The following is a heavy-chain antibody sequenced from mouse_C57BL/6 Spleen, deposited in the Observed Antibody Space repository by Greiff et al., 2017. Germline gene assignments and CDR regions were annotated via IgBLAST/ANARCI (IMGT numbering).Heavy chain of an antibody. CDR3: ARGTGLYWYFDV. J-gene: IGHJ1*03. V-gene: IGHV5-6*01. CDR1: GFTFSSYG. D-gene: IGHD4-1*01. Sequence: EVQLVESGGDLVKPGGSLKLSCAASGFTFSSYGMSWVRQTPDKRLEWVATISSGGSYTYYPDSVKGRFTISRDNAKNTLYLQMSSLKSEDTAMYYCARGTGLYWYFDVWGTGTTVTVSS. CDR2: ISSGGSYT.